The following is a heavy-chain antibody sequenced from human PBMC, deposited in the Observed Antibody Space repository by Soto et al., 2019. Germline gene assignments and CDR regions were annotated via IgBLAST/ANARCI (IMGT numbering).Heavy chain of an antibody. Sequence: QVQLVQSGAEVKEPGASVKVSCKASGYTFTGYHIHWVRQAPGQGLAWMGWINTNSGGTNYAQRFQGWVTMTRDTSINTAYVELSRLRSDDTAVYYWARWVGASNWFDPWGQGTLVTVSS. CDR2: INTNSGGT. D-gene: IGHD1-26*01. V-gene: IGHV1-2*04. CDR3: ARWVGASNWFDP. J-gene: IGHJ5*02. CDR1: GYTFTGYH.